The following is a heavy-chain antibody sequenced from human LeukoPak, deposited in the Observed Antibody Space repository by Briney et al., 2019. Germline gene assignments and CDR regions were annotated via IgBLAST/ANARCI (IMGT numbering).Heavy chain of an antibody. CDR2: ISYDGSNK. CDR1: GFTFSSYA. Sequence: GGSLRLSCAASGFTFSSYAMHWVRQAPGKGLEWVAVISYDGSNKYYADSVKGRFTISRDNSKNTLYLQMNSLRAEDTAVYYCARGGGYGDYTLWGQGTLVTVSS. CDR3: ARGGGYGDYTL. J-gene: IGHJ4*02. D-gene: IGHD4-17*01. V-gene: IGHV3-30*04.